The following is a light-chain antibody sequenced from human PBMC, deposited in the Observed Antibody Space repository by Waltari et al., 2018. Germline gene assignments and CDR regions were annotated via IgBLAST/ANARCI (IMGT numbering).Light chain of an antibody. Sequence: DIQMTQSPSSLSASVGDRVTITCRASQSISSWLAWYQQKPGKAPKLLIYKASSLESGVPSRFSGSGSGTEFTLTISSLQPDDCATYYCQQSGTFGGGTKVEIK. CDR1: QSISSW. CDR3: QQSGT. J-gene: IGKJ4*01. V-gene: IGKV1-5*03. CDR2: KAS.